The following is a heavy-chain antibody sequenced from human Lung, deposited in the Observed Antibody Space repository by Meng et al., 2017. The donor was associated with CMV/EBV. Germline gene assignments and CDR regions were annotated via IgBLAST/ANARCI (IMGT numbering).Heavy chain of an antibody. CDR2: IYWDDYK. D-gene: IGHD3-22*01. V-gene: IGHV2-5*02. CDR1: SLGTNGVG. J-gene: IGHJ4*02. Sequence: SLGTNGVGVGWIRQPPGKALEWLALIYWDDYKRYSPSLKSRLTITKDTSKNQVVLTMTNMDPVDTATYYCARRPSSYYDSSGYFFADYWGQGTLVTVSS. CDR3: ARRPSSYYDSSGYFFADY.